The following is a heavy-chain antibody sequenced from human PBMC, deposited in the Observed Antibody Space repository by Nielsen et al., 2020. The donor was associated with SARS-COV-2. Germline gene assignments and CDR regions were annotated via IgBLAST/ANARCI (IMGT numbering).Heavy chain of an antibody. Sequence: GESLKISCAASGFTFSSYAMSWVRQAPGKGLEWVGRIKSKTDGGTTDYAAPVKGRFTISRDDSKNTLYLQMNSLKTEDTAVYYCTTRTHKLTVGASHFDYWGQGTLVTVSS. CDR3: TTRTHKLTVGASHFDY. J-gene: IGHJ4*02. V-gene: IGHV3-15*01. CDR2: IKSKTDGGTT. CDR1: GFTFSSYA. D-gene: IGHD1-26*01.